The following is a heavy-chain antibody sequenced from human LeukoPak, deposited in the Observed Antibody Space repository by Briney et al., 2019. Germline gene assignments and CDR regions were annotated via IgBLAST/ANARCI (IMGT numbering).Heavy chain of an antibody. V-gene: IGHV1-18*04. CDR2: ISAYNGNT. J-gene: IGHJ6*04. Sequence: ASVKVSCKASGNTFTSYGISWVRQAPGQGLEWMGWISAYNGNTNYAQKLQGRVTMTTDTSTSTAYMELRSLRSDDTAVYYCARVWGVVVVAATRQADYYGMDVWGKGTTVTVSS. CDR3: ARVWGVVVVAATRQADYYGMDV. CDR1: GNTFTSYG. D-gene: IGHD2-15*01.